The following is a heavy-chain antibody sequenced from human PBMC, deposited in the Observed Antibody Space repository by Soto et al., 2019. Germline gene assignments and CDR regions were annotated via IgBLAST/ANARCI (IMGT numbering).Heavy chain of an antibody. D-gene: IGHD4-4*01. Sequence: GASVKVSCKASGGTFSSYAISWVRQAPGQGLEWMGGIIPIFGTANYAQKFQGRVTITADESTSTAYMELSSLRSEDTAVYYCYDYSNYWFDPWGQGTLVTSPQ. CDR3: YDYSNYWFDP. J-gene: IGHJ5*02. CDR1: GGTFSSYA. V-gene: IGHV1-69*13. CDR2: IIPIFGTA.